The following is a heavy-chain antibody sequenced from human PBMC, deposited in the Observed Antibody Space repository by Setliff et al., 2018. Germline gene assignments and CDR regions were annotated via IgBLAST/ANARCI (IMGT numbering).Heavy chain of an antibody. J-gene: IGHJ6*03. V-gene: IGHV1-69*05. D-gene: IGHD5-18*01. Sequence: ASVKVSCKASGGTFSNYGISWVRQAPGQGLEWMGGTIPIFGTTDYAQKFQGRVTIITDDSASTAFMQLSSLTSEYTAVYYCVREGVDTRSSTDYRYYMDVWGKGTTVTVSS. CDR2: TIPIFGTT. CDR3: VREGVDTRSSTDYRYYMDV. CDR1: GGTFSNYG.